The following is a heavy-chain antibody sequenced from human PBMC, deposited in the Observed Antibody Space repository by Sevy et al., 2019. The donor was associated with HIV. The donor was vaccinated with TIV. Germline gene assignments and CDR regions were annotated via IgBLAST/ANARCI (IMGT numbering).Heavy chain of an antibody. CDR1: GFTFSRVG. CDR3: ANSRGRYEGSSWLYYYYLMDV. Sequence: GGSLILSCVASGFTFSRVGMHWVRQAPGKGLEWVAIISNDGSDKQYADSVKGRFTISRDNSKDTLYLQMNSLRLEDTAVYYCANSRGRYEGSSWLYYYYLMDVWGQGATVTVSS. J-gene: IGHJ6*02. D-gene: IGHD6-13*01. V-gene: IGHV3-30*18. CDR2: ISNDGSDK.